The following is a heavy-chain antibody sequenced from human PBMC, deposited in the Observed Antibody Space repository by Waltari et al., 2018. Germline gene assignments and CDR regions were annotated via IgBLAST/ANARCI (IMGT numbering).Heavy chain of an antibody. CDR2: VDPEDGET. D-gene: IGHD3-10*01. CDR3: ATLYGSGRS. J-gene: IGHJ5*02. V-gene: IGHV1-69-2*01. CDR1: GYTFTAYY. Sequence: EVQLVQSGAEVKKPGAPVKISCKVSGYTFTAYYIHWVQQAPGKGFEWMGLVDPEDGETIYAEKFQGRVTITADTSTDTAYMELSSLRSEDTAMYYCATLYGSGRSWGQGTLVTVSS.